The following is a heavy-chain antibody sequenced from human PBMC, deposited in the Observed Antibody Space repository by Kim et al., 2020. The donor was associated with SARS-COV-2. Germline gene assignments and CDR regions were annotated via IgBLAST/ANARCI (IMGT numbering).Heavy chain of an antibody. Sequence: ASVKVSCKASGYTFTGYYMHWVRQAPGQGLEWMGWINPNSGGTNYAQKFKGRVTMTRDTSISTAYMELSRLRSDDTAVYYCARDRVGQQLGYYYYYMDVWGKGTTVTVSS. CDR3: ARDRVGQQLGYYYYYMDV. CDR1: GYTFTGYY. V-gene: IGHV1-2*02. CDR2: INPNSGGT. J-gene: IGHJ6*03. D-gene: IGHD6-13*01.